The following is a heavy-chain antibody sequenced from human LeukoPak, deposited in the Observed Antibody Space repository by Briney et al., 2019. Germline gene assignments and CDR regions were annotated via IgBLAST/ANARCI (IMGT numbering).Heavy chain of an antibody. J-gene: IGHJ4*02. D-gene: IGHD2-15*01. V-gene: IGHV3-21*01. CDR3: ARDHVGRVAAFDY. CDR1: GFIFSSYA. CDR2: ISSSSSYI. Sequence: GGSLRLSCAASGFIFSSYAMTWVRQAPGKGLEWVSSISSSSSYIYYADSVKGRFTISRDNAKNSLYLQMNSLRAEDTAVYYCARDHVGRVAAFDYWGQGTLVTVSS.